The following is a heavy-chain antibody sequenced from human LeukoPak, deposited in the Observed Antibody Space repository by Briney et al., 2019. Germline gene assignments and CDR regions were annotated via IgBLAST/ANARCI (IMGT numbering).Heavy chain of an antibody. D-gene: IGHD6-6*01. J-gene: IGHJ4*02. CDR3: ASGSSSDY. V-gene: IGHV3-48*04. CDR2: ISSSGSTI. Sequence: GGSLRLSCAASGFXXSXXXXXWVXXXPGXXLXWVSYISSSGSTIYYADSVKGRFTISRDNAKNSLYLQMNSLRAEDTXVYYCASGSSSDYWGQGTLVTVSS. CDR1: GFXXSXXX.